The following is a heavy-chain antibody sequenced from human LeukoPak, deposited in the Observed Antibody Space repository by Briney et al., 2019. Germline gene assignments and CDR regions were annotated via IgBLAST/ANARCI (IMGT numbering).Heavy chain of an antibody. CDR3: ASLGREVSFDI. CDR2: VDPEDGET. D-gene: IGHD7-27*01. CDR1: GYTLTELS. V-gene: IGHV1-24*01. Sequence: GASEKLSFKVSGYTLTELSMHWVRHPPGKGLEWMGGVDPEDGETIYAQQFLGSVITITDESTSTAYRELSSLRSEDRAGYYCASLGREVSFDIWGQGTMVTVSS. J-gene: IGHJ3*02.